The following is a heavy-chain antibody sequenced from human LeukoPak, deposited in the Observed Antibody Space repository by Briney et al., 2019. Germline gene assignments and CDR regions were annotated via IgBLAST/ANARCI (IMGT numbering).Heavy chain of an antibody. D-gene: IGHD3-22*01. CDR2: INSGSSTI. J-gene: IGHJ4*02. CDR3: ARGSGYFFNY. Sequence: PGRSLRLSCAASGSTFSNSNMNWVRQAPGKGPEWLSYINSGSSTIYYADSVKGRFTISRENAKNSLYLQMNSLSAEDTAVYYCARGSGYFFNYWGQGTLVTVSS. CDR1: GSTFSNSN. V-gene: IGHV3-48*04.